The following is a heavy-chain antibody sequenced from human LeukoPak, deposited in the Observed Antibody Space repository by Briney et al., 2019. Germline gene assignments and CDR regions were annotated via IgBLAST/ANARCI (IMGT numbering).Heavy chain of an antibody. Sequence: HPGGSLRLSWAASGFTFSSYGMHWVRQAPGKGLEWVAVISYDGSNKYYADSVKGRFTISRDNSKNTLYLQMNSLRAEDTAVYYCAKDRHAYSSGWYYFDYWGQGTLVTVSS. CDR2: ISYDGSNK. J-gene: IGHJ4*02. D-gene: IGHD6-19*01. CDR3: AKDRHAYSSGWYYFDY. CDR1: GFTFSSYG. V-gene: IGHV3-30*18.